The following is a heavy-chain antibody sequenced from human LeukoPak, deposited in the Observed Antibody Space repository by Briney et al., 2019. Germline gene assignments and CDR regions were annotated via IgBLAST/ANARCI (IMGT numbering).Heavy chain of an antibody. V-gene: IGHV3-30-3*01. CDR2: ISYDGSNK. CDR1: GFTFSSYA. D-gene: IGHD6-13*01. CDR3: ARDYIAAAGKTYYYYGMDV. Sequence: PGGSLRLSCAASGFTFSSYAMHWARQAPGKRLEWVAVISYDGSNKYHADSVKGRFTISRDNSKNTLNLQMNSLRAEGTAVYYCARDYIAAAGKTYYYYGMDVWGQGTTVTVSS. J-gene: IGHJ6*02.